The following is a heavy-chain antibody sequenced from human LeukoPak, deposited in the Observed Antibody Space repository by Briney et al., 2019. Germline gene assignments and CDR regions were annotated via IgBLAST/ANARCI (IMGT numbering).Heavy chain of an antibody. V-gene: IGHV4-39*07. J-gene: IGHJ3*01. CDR3: ARDAFPQGAFDL. CDR2: IYYSGTF. Sequence: SETLSLTCTVSGGSITSISYYWGWIRQPPGKGLEWIGSIYYSGTFFYSASLRSRITLSVDKSKNQFSLQLNSVTAADTAVYYCARDAFPQGAFDLWGQGTMVTVSS. CDR1: GGSITSISYY.